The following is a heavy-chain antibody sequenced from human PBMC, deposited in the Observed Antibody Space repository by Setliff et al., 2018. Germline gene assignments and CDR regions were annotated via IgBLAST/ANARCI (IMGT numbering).Heavy chain of an antibody. Sequence: PSETLSLTCTVSGDSIRSSRYYWGWIRQPPGKGLEWIGSIYSSGNTYYNPSLKRRVTISVDTTKNQFPLQLNSVTAADTAVYYCARDPSSVAARPGYWGQGTLVTVSS. J-gene: IGHJ4*02. CDR3: ARDPSSVAARPGY. CDR2: IYSSGNT. D-gene: IGHD6-6*01. CDR1: GDSIRSSRYY. V-gene: IGHV4-39*06.